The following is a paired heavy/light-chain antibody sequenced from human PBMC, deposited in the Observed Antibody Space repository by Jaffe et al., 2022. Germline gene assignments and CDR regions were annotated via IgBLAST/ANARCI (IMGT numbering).Heavy chain of an antibody. Sequence: EVQLLESGAGLVQPGGSLRLSCAASGFTLSNYAMSWVRQAPGKGLEWVSTSGSVGDIYYADSVQGRFTVSRDNSINTVYLQVNSLRVEDTAVYYCTRLFDPSRSKYFDQWGQGTLVTVSS. CDR2: TSGSVGDI. J-gene: IGHJ4*02. V-gene: IGHV3-23*01. CDR3: TRLFDPSRSKYFDQ. D-gene: IGHD2-2*01. CDR1: GFTLSNYA.
Light chain of an antibody. CDR2: DAS. CDR1: QSVGTY. Sequence: EIVLTQSPATLSLSPGERATLSCRASQSVGTYLAWYQQKPGQAPRLLIYDASNRATGIPARFSGSGSGTDFTLTISSLEPEDFAVYYCQQRVISWTFGQGTKVEIK. J-gene: IGKJ1*01. CDR3: QQRVISWT. V-gene: IGKV3-11*01.